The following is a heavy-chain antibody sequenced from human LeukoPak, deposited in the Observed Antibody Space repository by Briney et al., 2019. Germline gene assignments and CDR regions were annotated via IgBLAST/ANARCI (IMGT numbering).Heavy chain of an antibody. J-gene: IGHJ4*02. V-gene: IGHV4-38-2*01. D-gene: IGHD6-6*01. CDR1: GGSFSGYY. Sequence: NPSETLSLTCAVYGGSFSGYYWGWIRQPPGKGLEWIGSIYHSGSTYYNPSLKSRVTISVDTSKNQFSLKLSSVTAADTAVYYCARGDSSSSEFDYWGQGTLVTVSS. CDR2: IYHSGST. CDR3: ARGDSSSSEFDY.